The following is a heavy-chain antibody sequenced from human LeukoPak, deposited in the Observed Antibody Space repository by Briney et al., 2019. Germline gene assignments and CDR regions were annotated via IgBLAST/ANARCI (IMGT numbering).Heavy chain of an antibody. CDR1: GGSFSGYY. V-gene: IGHV4-34*01. D-gene: IGHD2-21*01. J-gene: IGHJ4*02. CDR3: ARDELVKYYFDY. Sequence: SDTLSLTCAVYGGSFSGYYWSWIRQPRGKGLEWIGEINHSGSTNYNPSLKSRVTISVDTSKNQFSLKLSSVTAADTAVYYCARDELVKYYFDYWGQGTLVTVSS. CDR2: INHSGST.